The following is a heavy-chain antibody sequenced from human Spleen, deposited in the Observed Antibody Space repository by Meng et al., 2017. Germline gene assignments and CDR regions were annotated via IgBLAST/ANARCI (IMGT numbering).Heavy chain of an antibody. CDR3: AGGAVVTLIFYHAMDV. CDR1: GGSFSGYY. D-gene: IGHD2-21*02. CDR2: FYHGGIT. V-gene: IGHV4-34*01. Sequence: SETLSLTCAVYGGSFSGYYWSWIRQPPGKGLEWIGTFYHGGITYYNPSLKSRVTISVDTSKNQFSLKLSSVTAADTAVYYCAGGAVVTLIFYHAMDVWGQGTTVTVSS. J-gene: IGHJ6*02.